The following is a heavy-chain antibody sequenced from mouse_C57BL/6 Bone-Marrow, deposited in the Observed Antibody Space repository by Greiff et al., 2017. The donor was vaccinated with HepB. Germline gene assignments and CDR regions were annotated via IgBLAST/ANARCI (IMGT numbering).Heavy chain of an antibody. D-gene: IGHD2-4*01. CDR2: IYPGSGNT. J-gene: IGHJ3*01. CDR1: GYTFTDYY. Sequence: VQLQESGAELVRPGASVKLSCKASGYTFTDYYINWVKQRPGQGLEWIARIYPGSGNTYYNEKFKGKATLTAEKSSSTAYMQLSSLTSEDSAVYFCARSLYDYDSFAYWGQGTLVTVSA. V-gene: IGHV1-76*01. CDR3: ARSLYDYDSFAY.